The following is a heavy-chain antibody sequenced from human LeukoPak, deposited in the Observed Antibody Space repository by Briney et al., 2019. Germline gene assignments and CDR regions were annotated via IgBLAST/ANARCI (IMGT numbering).Heavy chain of an antibody. Sequence: GGSLRLSCAASRFTFSNYWMDWVRQAPGKGLEWVANIKQDGSEIYYVDSVKGRFTISRDNAKNSLYLQMNSLRAEDTAVYYCSRSLDYWGQGTLVTVSS. CDR2: IKQDGSEI. CDR1: RFTFSNYW. J-gene: IGHJ4*02. CDR3: SRSLDY. V-gene: IGHV3-7*01.